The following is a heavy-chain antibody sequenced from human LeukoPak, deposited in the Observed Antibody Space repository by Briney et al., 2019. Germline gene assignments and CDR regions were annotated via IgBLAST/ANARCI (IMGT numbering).Heavy chain of an antibody. Sequence: PGGSLRLSCAASGFTFRSYRMHWVRQAPGKGLVWVSRINTDGRSTSYADSVKGRFTISRDNAKNTLFLQMNSLRAEDTAVYYCARGRELVDYWGQGTLVTVSS. D-gene: IGHD1-26*01. J-gene: IGHJ4*02. V-gene: IGHV3-74*01. CDR2: INTDGRST. CDR3: ARGRELVDY. CDR1: GFTFRSYR.